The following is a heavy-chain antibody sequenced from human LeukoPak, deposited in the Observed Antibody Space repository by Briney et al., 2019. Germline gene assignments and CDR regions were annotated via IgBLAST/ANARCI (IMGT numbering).Heavy chain of an antibody. Sequence: SEALSLTCTVSGGSISSSSYYWGWIRQPPGKGLEWIGSIYYSGSTYYNPSLKSRVTISVDTSKNQFSLKLSSVTAADTAVYYCASGGLLWFGEFQNYFDYWGQGTLVTVSS. V-gene: IGHV4-39*01. CDR1: GGSISSSSYY. D-gene: IGHD3-10*01. J-gene: IGHJ4*02. CDR2: IYYSGST. CDR3: ASGGLLWFGEFQNYFDY.